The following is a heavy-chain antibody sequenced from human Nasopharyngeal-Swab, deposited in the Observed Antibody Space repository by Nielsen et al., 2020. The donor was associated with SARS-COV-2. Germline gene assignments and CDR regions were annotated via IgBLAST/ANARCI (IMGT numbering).Heavy chain of an antibody. CDR1: GFTFDDYA. V-gene: IGHV3-9*01. CDR2: ISWNSGSI. J-gene: IGHJ3*02. D-gene: IGHD3-10*02. CDR3: AKDIVRGVMDAFDI. Sequence: SLKISCAASGFTFDDYAMHWVRQAPGKGLEWVSGISWNSGSIGYADSVKGRFTISRDNAKNSLYLQMNSLRAEDTALYYCAKDIVRGVMDAFDIWGRGTMVTVSS.